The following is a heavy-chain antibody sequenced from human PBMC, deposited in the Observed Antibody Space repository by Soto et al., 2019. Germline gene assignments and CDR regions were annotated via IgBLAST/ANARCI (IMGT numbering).Heavy chain of an antibody. V-gene: IGHV4-39*01. D-gene: IGHD2-15*01. CDR1: GGSISSSRYY. Sequence: PSETLSLTCTVSGGSISSSRYYWGWIRQPPGKGLEWIGSIYYSGSTYYNPSLKSRVTISVDTSKNQFSLKLSSVTAADTAVYYCARRTNIVVLVAATHCFDYWGQGTLVTVSS. J-gene: IGHJ4*02. CDR3: ARRTNIVVLVAATHCFDY. CDR2: IYYSGST.